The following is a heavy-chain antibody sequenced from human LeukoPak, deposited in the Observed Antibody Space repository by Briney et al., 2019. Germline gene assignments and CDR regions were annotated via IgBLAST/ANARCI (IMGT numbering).Heavy chain of an antibody. D-gene: IGHD3-22*01. CDR2: IIPIFGTA. J-gene: IGHJ5*02. CDR3: ARDQRFRSYYYDSSGYPTPPGWCDP. CDR1: GGTFSSYA. Sequence: ASVKVSCKASGGTFSSYAISWVRQAPGQGLEWMGRIIPIFGTANYAQKFQGRVTITTDESTSTAYMELSSLRSEDTAVYYCARDQRFRSYYYDSSGYPTPPGWCDPWGQGTLVTVSS. V-gene: IGHV1-69*05.